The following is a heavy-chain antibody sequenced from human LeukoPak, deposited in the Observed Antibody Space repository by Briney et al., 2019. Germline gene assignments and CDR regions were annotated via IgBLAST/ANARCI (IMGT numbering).Heavy chain of an antibody. Sequence: PGGSLRLSCAASGFTFSNYPMMWIRQTPGRGLEWVSYISNGGDSTSYADSLEGRFTISRDNAKNSLYLRMNSLRAEDTAMYYCVRATEGGAMDVWGQGTTVTVSS. CDR3: VRATEGGAMDV. J-gene: IGHJ6*02. CDR1: GFTFSNYP. V-gene: IGHV3-11*05. D-gene: IGHD2-21*02. CDR2: ISNGGDST.